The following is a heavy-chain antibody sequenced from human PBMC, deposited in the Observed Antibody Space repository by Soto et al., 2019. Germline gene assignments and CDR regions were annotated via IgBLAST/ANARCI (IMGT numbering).Heavy chain of an antibody. CDR3: ARDRYCSSTSCYGIGNWFDP. CDR1: GGSVNIGTYY. CDR2: IHYSGST. D-gene: IGHD2-2*01. J-gene: IGHJ5*02. V-gene: IGHV4-61*01. Sequence: PSETLSLTCTVPGGSVNIGTYYWSWIRQPPGKGLEWIGFIHYSGSTNYNPSLKSRVTMSVDTSKNQFSLKLSSVTAADTAVYYCARDRYCSSTSCYGIGNWFDPWGQGTLVTVSS.